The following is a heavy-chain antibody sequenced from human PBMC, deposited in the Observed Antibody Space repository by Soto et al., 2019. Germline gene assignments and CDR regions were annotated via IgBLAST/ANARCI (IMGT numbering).Heavy chain of an antibody. CDR2: IYYSGST. D-gene: IGHD1-7*01. J-gene: IGHJ6*02. CDR1: GGSISSYY. CDR3: AREGLTGTIGLYYYYGMDV. V-gene: IGHV4-59*01. Sequence: QVQLQESGPGLVKPSETLSLTCTVSGGSISSYYWSWIRQPPGKGLEWIGYIYYSGSTNYNPSLKSRLTISVDTSKTQFSLKLSSVTAADTAVYYCAREGLTGTIGLYYYYGMDVWGQGTTVTVSS.